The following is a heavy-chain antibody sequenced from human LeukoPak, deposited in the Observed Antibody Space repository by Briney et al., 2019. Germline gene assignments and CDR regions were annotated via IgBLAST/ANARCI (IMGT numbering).Heavy chain of an antibody. CDR1: GGSISSYY. Sequence: PSETLSLTCTVSGGSISSYYWSWLRQPPGKGLEWTGYIYYSGSTNYNPSLKSRVTISVDTSKNQFSLKLSSVTAADTAVYYCARSYGDYTLYYYGMDVWGQGTTVTVSS. CDR2: IYYSGST. V-gene: IGHV4-59*01. D-gene: IGHD4-17*01. CDR3: ARSYGDYTLYYYGMDV. J-gene: IGHJ6*02.